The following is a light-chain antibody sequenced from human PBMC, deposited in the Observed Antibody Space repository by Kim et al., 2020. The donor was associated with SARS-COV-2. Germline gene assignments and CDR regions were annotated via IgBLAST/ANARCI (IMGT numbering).Light chain of an antibody. CDR1: QSVLHSSNNKNY. J-gene: IGKJ2*01. CDR2: WAS. Sequence: DIVMTQSPDSLAVSLGERATINCKSSQSVLHSSNNKNYLAWYQQKPGQPPKLLIYWASTRESGVPDRFSGSGSGTDFTLTITSLQAEDVAIYYCQHYYNPPYTFGQGTKLEIK. V-gene: IGKV4-1*01. CDR3: QHYYNPPYT.